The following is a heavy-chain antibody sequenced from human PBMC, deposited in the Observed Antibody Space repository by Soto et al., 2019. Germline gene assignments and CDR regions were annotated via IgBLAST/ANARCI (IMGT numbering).Heavy chain of an antibody. CDR3: ARGAESATTTGWFDP. CDR2: IIPIFGTA. J-gene: IGHJ5*02. CDR1: GGTVSSYA. D-gene: IGHD1-1*01. V-gene: IGHV1-69*13. Sequence: AASVKVSCNASGGTVSSYALSWVRQAPGQGVEWMGGIIPIFGTANYAQKFQGRVTITADESTSTAYMELSSLRSEDTAGYYCARGAESATTTGWFDPWGQGTLVTVSS.